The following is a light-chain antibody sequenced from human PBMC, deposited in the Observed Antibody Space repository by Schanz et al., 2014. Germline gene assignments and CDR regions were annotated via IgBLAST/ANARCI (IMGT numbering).Light chain of an antibody. V-gene: IGLV2-14*02. J-gene: IGLJ3*02. Sequence: QSALTQPPSASGSPGQSVTISCTGTTSDVGSYNLVSWYQHHPGKAPKLMIYEGSKRPSGVSNPFSGSGSGNTASLTISGLQAEDEADYYCSSYTSSSTPWVFGGGTKLTVL. CDR2: EGS. CDR3: SSYTSSSTPWV. CDR1: TSDVGSYNL.